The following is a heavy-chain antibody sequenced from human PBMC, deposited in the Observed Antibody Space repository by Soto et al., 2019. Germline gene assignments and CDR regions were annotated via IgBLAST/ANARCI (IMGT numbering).Heavy chain of an antibody. CDR3: ARDMGEGYYDSIGYRTQNGMDV. D-gene: IGHD3-22*01. Sequence: GGSLRLSCAASGFTFSSYSMNCVRQAPGKGLEWVSSISSSSSYIYYADSVKGRFTISRDNAKNSLYLQMNSLRAEDTAVYYCARDMGEGYYDSIGYRTQNGMDVSGQRTMVTGSS. CDR2: ISSSSSYI. CDR1: GFTFSSYS. V-gene: IGHV3-21*01. J-gene: IGHJ6*02.